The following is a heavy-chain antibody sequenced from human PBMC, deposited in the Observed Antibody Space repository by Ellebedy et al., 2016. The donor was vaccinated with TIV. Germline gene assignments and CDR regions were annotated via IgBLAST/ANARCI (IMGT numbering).Heavy chain of an antibody. CDR3: ARTYSGNYGLGYYGMDV. V-gene: IGHV1-2*04. CDR1: GYTFTGYY. Sequence: AASVKVSCKASGYTFTGYYMHWVRQAPGQGLEWMGWINPNSGGTNYAQKLQGWVTMTRDTSISTASMELSRLKSDDTAIYYCARTYSGNYGLGYYGMDVWGQGTTVTVSS. CDR2: INPNSGGT. J-gene: IGHJ6*02. D-gene: IGHD1-26*01.